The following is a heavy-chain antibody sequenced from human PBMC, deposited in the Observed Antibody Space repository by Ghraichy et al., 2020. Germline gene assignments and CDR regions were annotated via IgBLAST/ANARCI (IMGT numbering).Heavy chain of an antibody. D-gene: IGHD6-13*01. CDR2: IYYSGST. V-gene: IGHV4-59*11. CDR1: SGCIRGPD. J-gene: IGHJ4*02. Sequence: SQTLSLTCTIASGCIRGPDRRFVRQSRLKVQKRNGYIYYSGSTNYNPSLKSRVTISVDTSKKQFSLKLNSVTAADTAVYYCARDRGSSWHIDYWGQG. CDR3: ARDRGSSWHIDY.